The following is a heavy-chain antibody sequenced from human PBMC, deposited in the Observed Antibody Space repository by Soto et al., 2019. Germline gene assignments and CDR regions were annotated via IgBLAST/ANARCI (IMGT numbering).Heavy chain of an antibody. V-gene: IGHV1-69*13. CDR2: IIPIFGTA. CDR3: ARAGIVVVVAAPRGAVASGGMDV. J-gene: IGHJ6*02. D-gene: IGHD2-15*01. Sequence: SVKVSCKASGGTFSSYAISWVRQAPVQGLEWMGGIIPIFGTANYAQKFQGRVTITADESTSTAYMELSSLRSEDTAVYYCARAGIVVVVAAPRGAVASGGMDVWGQGTTVTVSS. CDR1: GGTFSSYA.